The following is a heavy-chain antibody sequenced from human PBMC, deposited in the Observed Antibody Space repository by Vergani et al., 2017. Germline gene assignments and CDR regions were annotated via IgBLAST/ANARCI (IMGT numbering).Heavy chain of an antibody. D-gene: IGHD2-15*01. V-gene: IGHV1-18*01. CDR1: GYTFTSYG. CDR2: ISAYNGNT. Sequence: QVQLVQSGAEVKKPGASVKVSCKASGYTFTSYGISWVRQAPGQGLEWMGWISAYNGNTNYAQKLQGRVTMTTDTSTSTAYMELRSLRSDDTAVYYCATVICSGGSCYYYYYYMDVWGKGTTVTVSS. J-gene: IGHJ6*03. CDR3: ATVICSGGSCYYYYYYMDV.